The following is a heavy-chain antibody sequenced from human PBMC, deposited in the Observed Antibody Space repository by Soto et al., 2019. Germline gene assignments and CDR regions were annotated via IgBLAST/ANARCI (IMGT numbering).Heavy chain of an antibody. CDR3: ARTTVTLSFDY. J-gene: IGHJ4*02. Sequence: QVQLQESGPGLVEPSETLSLTCTVSGGSISSYYWSWIRQPPGKGLEWIGYIYYSGTTNYNPSLKSRVTISVDTSKNQVSLKLSSVTAADTAVYYCARTTVTLSFDYWGQGTLVTVSS. CDR1: GGSISSYY. CDR2: IYYSGTT. V-gene: IGHV4-59*08. D-gene: IGHD4-17*01.